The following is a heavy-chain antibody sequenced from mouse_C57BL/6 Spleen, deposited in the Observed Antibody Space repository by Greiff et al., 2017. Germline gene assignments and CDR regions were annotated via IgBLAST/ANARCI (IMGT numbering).Heavy chain of an antibody. Sequence: EVKLMESGEGLVKPGGSLKLSCAASGFTFSSYAMSWVRQTPEKRLEWVAYISSGGDYIYYADTVKGRFTISRDNARNTLYLQMSSLKSEDTAMYYCTRDQSGAYFDYWGQGTTLTVSS. CDR1: GFTFSSYA. V-gene: IGHV5-9-1*02. CDR3: TRDQSGAYFDY. D-gene: IGHD4-1*01. J-gene: IGHJ2*01. CDR2: ISSGGDYI.